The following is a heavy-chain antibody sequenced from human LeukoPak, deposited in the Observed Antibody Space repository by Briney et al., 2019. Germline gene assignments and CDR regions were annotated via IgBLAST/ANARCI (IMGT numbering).Heavy chain of an antibody. J-gene: IGHJ4*02. D-gene: IGHD2-2*01. CDR3: AKDGAGSQSYCSSTSCYVDY. Sequence: PGGSLRLSCAASGFTFSRYEMNWVRQAPGKGLEWVSYITSSGSTIYYADSVKGRFTISRHNAKNSLYLQMNSLRAEDTAVYYCAKDGAGSQSYCSSTSCYVDYWGQGTLVTVSS. CDR1: GFTFSRYE. V-gene: IGHV3-48*03. CDR2: ITSSGSTI.